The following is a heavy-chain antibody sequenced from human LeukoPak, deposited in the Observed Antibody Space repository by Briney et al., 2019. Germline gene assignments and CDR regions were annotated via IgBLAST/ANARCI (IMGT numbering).Heavy chain of an antibody. V-gene: IGHV3-30*04. CDR3: ARDPVGPTDWYFDL. J-gene: IGHJ2*01. CDR1: GFTFSTYE. Sequence: GRSLRLSCAASGFTFSTYEMHWVRQAPGKGLEWVAVISHDGNDQYYADSVKGRFTISRDNSKNALYLQMNSLRLEDTAVYYCARDPVGPTDWYFDLWGRGTLVTVSS. D-gene: IGHD2-2*01. CDR2: ISHDGNDQ.